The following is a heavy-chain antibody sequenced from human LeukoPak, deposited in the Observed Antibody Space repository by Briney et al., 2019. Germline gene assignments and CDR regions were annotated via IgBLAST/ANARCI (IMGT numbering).Heavy chain of an antibody. Sequence: SGTLSLTCTVSVGSLSSYYWSWIRQPPGRGLEWVGHIYYSGSTNYNPSLKSRVTISVDTAKNPFSLTLRSVTAADTAAYYCARDRTSFRFGRVFYYMDVWGKGTTVTASS. CDR1: VGSLSSYY. J-gene: IGHJ6*03. CDR3: ARDRTSFRFGRVFYYMDV. CDR2: IYYSGST. V-gene: IGHV4-59*01. D-gene: IGHD3-16*01.